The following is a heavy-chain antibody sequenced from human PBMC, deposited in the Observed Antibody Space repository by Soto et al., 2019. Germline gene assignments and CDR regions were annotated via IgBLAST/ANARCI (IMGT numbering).Heavy chain of an antibody. CDR3: TTGSVEGV. D-gene: IGHD2-15*01. V-gene: IGHV3-15*07. J-gene: IGHJ6*02. CDR2: IKTKSEGEAT. CDR1: DFTITNAW. Sequence: EVQLVESGGGLVKPGGSLRLSCAASDFTITNAWMNCVRQAPGKGLEWVGRIKTKSEGEATDYAAPLKGRFTISREESKNTRFLQMNSLKTEDPAVYYCTTGSVEGVWGQGATVTVSS.